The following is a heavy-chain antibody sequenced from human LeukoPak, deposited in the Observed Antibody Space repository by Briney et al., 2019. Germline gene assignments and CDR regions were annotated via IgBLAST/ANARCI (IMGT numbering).Heavy chain of an antibody. V-gene: IGHV4-34*01. CDR1: GGAISGGGYY. CDR3: ARGPMRSWFDP. Sequence: SETLSLTCTVSGGAISGGGYYWSWIRQPPGKGLEWIGEINHSGSTNYNPSLKSRVTISVDTSKNQFSLKLSSVTAADTAVYYCARGPMRSWFDPWGQGTLVTVSS. J-gene: IGHJ5*02. CDR2: INHSGST.